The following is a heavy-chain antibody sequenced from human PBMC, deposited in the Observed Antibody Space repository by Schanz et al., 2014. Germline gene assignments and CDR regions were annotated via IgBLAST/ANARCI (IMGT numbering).Heavy chain of an antibody. Sequence: QVQLVESGGGLVKPGGSLRLSCAASGFTFSSYYMSWIRQAPGKGLEWVSSIISTGGTIYYVDSVRGRFTISRDNAKNSRYLQMNSLRVDDTAVYYCASSRTRYCSSTSCVPGAFDFWGQGTLVTVSS. V-gene: IGHV3-11*01. CDR3: ASSRTRYCSSTSCVPGAFDF. D-gene: IGHD2-2*01. J-gene: IGHJ3*01. CDR2: IISTGGTI. CDR1: GFTFSSYY.